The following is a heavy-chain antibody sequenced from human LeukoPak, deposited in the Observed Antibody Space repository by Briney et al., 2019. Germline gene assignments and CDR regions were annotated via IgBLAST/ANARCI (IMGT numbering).Heavy chain of an antibody. Sequence: GEPLKISCKGSGYSFTSYWIGWVRQLPGKGLEWMGIIYPGDSDTRYSPSFQGQVTISADKSISTAYLQWSSLKASDTAMYYCARLRFLEWLLPPDYWGQGTLVTVSS. J-gene: IGHJ4*02. CDR2: IYPGDSDT. CDR3: ARLRFLEWLLPPDY. V-gene: IGHV5-51*01. CDR1: GYSFTSYW. D-gene: IGHD3-3*01.